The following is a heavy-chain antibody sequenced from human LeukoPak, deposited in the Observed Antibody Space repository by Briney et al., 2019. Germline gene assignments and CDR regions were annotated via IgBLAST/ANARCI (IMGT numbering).Heavy chain of an antibody. J-gene: IGHJ4*02. CDR1: EFTFSGSA. D-gene: IGHD2-2*01. CDR2: IRGKANSFAT. V-gene: IGHV3-73*01. Sequence: GGSLRLSCAASEFTFSGSAMHWVRQASGKGLEWVGRIRGKANSFATSYAPSVKGRFTISRDDSKNTAYLQMNSLKTEDTAVYYCTSGISVSTNSDYWGQGTLVTVSS. CDR3: TSGISVSTNSDY.